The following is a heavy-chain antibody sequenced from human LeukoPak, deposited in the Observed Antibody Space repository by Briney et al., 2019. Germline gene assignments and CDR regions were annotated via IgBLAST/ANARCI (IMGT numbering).Heavy chain of an antibody. CDR1: GFTFSDYN. Sequence: PGGSLRLSCAASGFTFSDYNMNWVRQAPGKGLEWVSYISSSGSTIYYADSVKGRFTTSRDNAESSLYLQMNSLRVEDTGVYYCARGPGNPTRNDYWGQGTLVTVSS. CDR2: ISSSGSTI. CDR3: ARGPGNPTRNDY. J-gene: IGHJ4*02. V-gene: IGHV3-48*01.